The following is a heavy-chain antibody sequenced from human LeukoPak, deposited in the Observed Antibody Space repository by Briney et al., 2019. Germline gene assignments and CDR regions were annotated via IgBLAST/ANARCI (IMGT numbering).Heavy chain of an antibody. CDR3: ARLDIDGSGRGRYSNDF. CDR1: GFAFSRYW. J-gene: IGHJ4*02. V-gene: IGHV3-7*01. D-gene: IGHD1-26*01. CDR2: TNQRGSEK. Sequence: GGSLRLSCAASGFAFSRYWMSWVRQAPGKGLDWVANTNQRGSEKYYAGSVKGRFTISRDNAKSSVSLQMNSLRAEDTAVYYCARLDIDGSGRGRYSNDFWGQGTLVTVSS.